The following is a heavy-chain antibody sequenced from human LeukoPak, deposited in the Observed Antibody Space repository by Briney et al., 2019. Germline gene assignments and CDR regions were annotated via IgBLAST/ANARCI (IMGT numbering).Heavy chain of an antibody. J-gene: IGHJ4*02. Sequence: SETLSLTCAVYGGSFSGYYWSWIRQPPGKGLEWIGEINHSGSTNYNPSLKSRVTISVDTSKNQFSLKLSSVTAADTAVYYCARGPRSPMRYYYDSSGYSRAPFDYWGQGTLVTVSS. V-gene: IGHV4-34*01. CDR3: ARGPRSPMRYYYDSSGYSRAPFDY. CDR1: GGSFSGYY. CDR2: INHSGST. D-gene: IGHD3-22*01.